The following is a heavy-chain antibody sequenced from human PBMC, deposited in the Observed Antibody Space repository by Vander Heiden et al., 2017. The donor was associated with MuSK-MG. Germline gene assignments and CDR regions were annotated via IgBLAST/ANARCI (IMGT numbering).Heavy chain of an antibody. CDR1: GFAFSSYG. CDR3: AKGVVVAYYYFDY. D-gene: IGHD3-22*01. CDR2: IRYDGSNK. V-gene: IGHV3-30*02. J-gene: IGHJ4*02. Sequence: QVQLVESGGGVVQPGGSLELSGAGSGFAFSSYGMHWVRQAPGKGLGWVAFIRYDGSNKYYADSVKGRFTISRDNSKNTLYLQMNSLRAEDTAVYYCAKGVVVAYYYFDYWGQGTLVTVSS.